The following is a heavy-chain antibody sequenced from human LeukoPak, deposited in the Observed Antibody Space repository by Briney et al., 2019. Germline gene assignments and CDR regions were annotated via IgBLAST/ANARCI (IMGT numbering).Heavy chain of an antibody. D-gene: IGHD3-10*01. V-gene: IGHV3-11*01. Sequence: PGGSPTLSCAASGFTFSRFSFSDYYMIWIRQAPGKGLEWVSYISGGGSSTYYADSVKGRFTISRDNAQNPLHVQMNRLRAEDTAVYYCARVRNYGSGSFYTFDYWGQGTLVTVSS. CDR1: GFTFSRFSFSDYY. CDR2: ISGGGSST. J-gene: IGHJ4*02. CDR3: ARVRNYGSGSFYTFDY.